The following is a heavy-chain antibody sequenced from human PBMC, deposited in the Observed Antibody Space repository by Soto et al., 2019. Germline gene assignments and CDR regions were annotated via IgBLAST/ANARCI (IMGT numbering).Heavy chain of an antibody. Sequence: QVQLQESGPGLVKPSQTLSLTCTVSGGSISSGDYYWSWIRQPPGKGLEWIGYIYYSGITYYNPSLKSRVTISVDTSKNQFSLKLSSVTAADTAVYYCARGLDPTYYYDSSGYYYWGQGTLVTVSS. V-gene: IGHV4-30-4*01. CDR1: GGSISSGDYY. D-gene: IGHD3-22*01. CDR3: ARGLDPTYYYDSSGYYY. J-gene: IGHJ4*02. CDR2: IYYSGIT.